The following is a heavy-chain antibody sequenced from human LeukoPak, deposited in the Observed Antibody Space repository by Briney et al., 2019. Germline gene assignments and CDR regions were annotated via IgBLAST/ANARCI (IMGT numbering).Heavy chain of an antibody. CDR3: AQRGIVGATTRGHYYYYYMDV. V-gene: IGHV3-23*01. J-gene: IGHJ6*03. D-gene: IGHD1-26*01. CDR1: GFTFSSYG. CDR2: ISGSGGST. Sequence: GGPLRLSCAASGFTFSSYGMSWVRQAPGKGLEWVSAISGSGGSTYYADSVKGRFTISRDNSKNTLYLQMNSLRAEDTAVYYCAQRGIVGATTRGHYYYYYMDVWGKGTTVTISS.